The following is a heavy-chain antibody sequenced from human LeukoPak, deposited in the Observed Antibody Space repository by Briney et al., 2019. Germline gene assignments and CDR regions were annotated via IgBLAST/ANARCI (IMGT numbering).Heavy chain of an antibody. CDR3: ATQIAVAEAGDY. J-gene: IGHJ4*02. V-gene: IGHV5-10-1*01. CDR2: IDPSDSYT. D-gene: IGHD6-19*01. CDR1: GYSFTSYW. Sequence: GESLKISCKGSGYSFTSYWISWVRQMPGKGLEWMGRIDPSDSYTNYSPSFQGHVTISADKSISTAYLQWSSLKASDTAMYYCATQIAVAEAGDYWGQGTLVTVSS.